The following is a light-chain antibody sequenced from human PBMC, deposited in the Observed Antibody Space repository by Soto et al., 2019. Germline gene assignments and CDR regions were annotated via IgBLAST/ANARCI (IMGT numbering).Light chain of an antibody. CDR1: QSVTKS. Sequence: MVMTQSPGTLSLSPGEIATISFRASQSVTKSLPWYQQKPGQAPRLLIYGASSRATGIPDRFSGSGSGTDFTLTISRLQPEDFAVYYCQQYGGSPRAFGQGTKVDIK. J-gene: IGKJ1*01. V-gene: IGKV3-20*01. CDR2: GAS. CDR3: QQYGGSPRA.